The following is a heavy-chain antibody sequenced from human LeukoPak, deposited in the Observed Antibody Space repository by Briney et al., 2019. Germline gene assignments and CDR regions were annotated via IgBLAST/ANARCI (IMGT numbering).Heavy chain of an antibody. V-gene: IGHV1-46*01. CDR3: ARDQASDSSGYTFDY. CDR1: GYTFTSYY. J-gene: IGHJ4*02. Sequence: ASVKVSCKASGYTFTSYYMHRVRQAPGQGLEWMGIINPSGGSTSYAQKFQGRVTMTRDTSTSTVYMELSSLRSEDTAVYYCARDQASDSSGYTFDYWGQGTLVTVSS. CDR2: INPSGGST. D-gene: IGHD3-22*01.